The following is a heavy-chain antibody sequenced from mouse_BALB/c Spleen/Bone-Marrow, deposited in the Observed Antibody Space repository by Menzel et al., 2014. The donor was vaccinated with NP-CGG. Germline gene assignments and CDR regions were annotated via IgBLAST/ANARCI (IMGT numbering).Heavy chain of an antibody. Sequence: VKLMESGAELMKPGASVKISCKATGYTFSSFWIEWVKQRPGHGLEWIGEILPGSDSTNYNEKFKGKATFTADTSSNTAYMQLSSLTSEDSAVYYCARGDRYDVRFDYWGQGTTVTVSS. V-gene: IGHV1-9*01. CDR2: ILPGSDST. D-gene: IGHD2-14*01. J-gene: IGHJ2*01. CDR3: ARGDRYDVRFDY. CDR1: GYTFSSFW.